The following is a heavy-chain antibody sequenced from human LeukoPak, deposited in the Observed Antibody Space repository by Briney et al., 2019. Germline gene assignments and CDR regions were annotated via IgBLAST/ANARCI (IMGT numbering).Heavy chain of an antibody. CDR2: IYTSGST. D-gene: IGHD1-1*01. J-gene: IGHJ5*02. Sequence: SQTLSLTCTVSGGTISSYYRSWVRQPAGKGLEWIGRIYTSGSTNYNPSLKSRVTMSVDTSKNQFSLKLSSVTAADTAVYYCARTTVVRFDPWGQGTLVTVSS. CDR3: ARTTVVRFDP. CDR1: GGTISSYY. V-gene: IGHV4-4*07.